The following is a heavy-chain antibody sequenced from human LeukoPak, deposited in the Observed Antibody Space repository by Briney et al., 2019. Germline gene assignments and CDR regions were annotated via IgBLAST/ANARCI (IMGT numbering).Heavy chain of an antibody. J-gene: IGHJ5*02. V-gene: IGHV6-1*01. D-gene: IGHD6-13*01. Sequence: PSQTLSLTCAISGDCVSSNSAAWNWIRQSPSRGLEWLGRTYYRPKWYNVYAVSVKSRITINPDTSKNQFSLQLNSVTPEDTAVYYCARGVLYSSSWYGGDWFDPWGQGTLVTVSS. CDR2: TYYRPKWYN. CDR1: GDCVSSNSAA. CDR3: ARGVLYSSSWYGGDWFDP.